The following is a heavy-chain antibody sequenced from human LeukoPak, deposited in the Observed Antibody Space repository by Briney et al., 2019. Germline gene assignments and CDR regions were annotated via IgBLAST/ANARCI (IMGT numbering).Heavy chain of an antibody. V-gene: IGHV3-23*01. D-gene: IGHD3-9*01. CDR3: ATWGDYDVLTGYYVSDY. CDR1: GFTFSNYA. Sequence: GASLRLSCAASGFTFSNYAMSWVRRAPGKGLEWVSAITGSGGNTYYADSVKGRFTISRDNSKNTVFLQMNSLRAEDTAVYYCATWGDYDVLTGYYVSDYWGQGTLVTVSS. J-gene: IGHJ4*02. CDR2: ITGSGGNT.